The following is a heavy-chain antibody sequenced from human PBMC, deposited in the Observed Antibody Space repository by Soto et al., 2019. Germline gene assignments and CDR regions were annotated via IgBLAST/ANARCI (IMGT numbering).Heavy chain of an antibody. CDR3: AKNWNWGSLVH. D-gene: IGHD7-27*01. J-gene: IGHJ4*02. Sequence: SETLSLTCTVSGGSISSYYWSWIRQPPGKGLEWIGYIYYNVNTNYNPSLKSRVTISVDTPKNQSSLKLSSVTAADTAVYYCAKNWNWGSLVHWGQGTLVTVSS. CDR2: IYYNVNT. CDR1: GGSISSYY. V-gene: IGHV4-59*08.